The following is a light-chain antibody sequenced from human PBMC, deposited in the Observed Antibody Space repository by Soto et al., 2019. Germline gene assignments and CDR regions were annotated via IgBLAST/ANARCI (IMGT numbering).Light chain of an antibody. V-gene: IGLV2-8*01. CDR3: SSYAGSRLYV. J-gene: IGLJ1*01. CDR1: SSDVGGYNY. CDR2: EVS. Sequence: QSVLTQPPSASGSPGQSVTISCTGTSSDVGGYNYVSWYQQHPGKAPTLMIYEVSKRPSGVPDRFSGSKSGNTASLTVSGLQAEDEADYYFSSYAGSRLYVFGTGTKLTVL.